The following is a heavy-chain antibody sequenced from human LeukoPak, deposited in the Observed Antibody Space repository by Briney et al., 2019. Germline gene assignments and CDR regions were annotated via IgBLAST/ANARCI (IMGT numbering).Heavy chain of an antibody. Sequence: SQTLSLTCTVSGGSISSGGYYWSWIRQHPGKGLEWIGYIYYSGSTYYNPSLKSRVTISVDTSKNQFSLKLSSVTAADTAVYYCARAVGTYGGNPQRALYYFDSWGQGTLVTVSS. V-gene: IGHV4-31*03. CDR3: ARAVGTYGGNPQRALYYFDS. CDR1: GGSISSGGYY. J-gene: IGHJ4*02. CDR2: IYYSGST. D-gene: IGHD4-23*01.